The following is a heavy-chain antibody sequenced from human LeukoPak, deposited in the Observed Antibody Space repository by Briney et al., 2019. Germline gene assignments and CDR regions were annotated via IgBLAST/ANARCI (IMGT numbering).Heavy chain of an antibody. D-gene: IGHD2-2*01. J-gene: IGHJ4*02. Sequence: GGSLRLSCAASGFTFSSYAMSWVRQAPGKGLEWVAFIRYDGSNKYYADSVKGRFTISRDNSKNTLYLQMNSLRAEDTAVYYCAKEARAGYCSSTSCPGGFDYWGQGTLVTVSS. CDR3: AKEARAGYCSSTSCPGGFDY. V-gene: IGHV3-30*02. CDR1: GFTFSSYA. CDR2: IRYDGSNK.